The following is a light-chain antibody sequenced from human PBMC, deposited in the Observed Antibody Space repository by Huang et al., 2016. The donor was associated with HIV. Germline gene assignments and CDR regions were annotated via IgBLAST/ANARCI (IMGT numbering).Light chain of an antibody. CDR2: GSS. V-gene: IGKV3-15*01. Sequence: IVMTQSPATLSVSPGERDTLSCRANRNVSSNLAWYQQRPGQAPRPLIYGSSTRSPGIPARFSGSGSGTDFSLTISSLQSEDFALYYCHQYNNWLLSFGGGTRVDI. CDR1: RNVSSN. J-gene: IGKJ4*01. CDR3: HQYNNWLLS.